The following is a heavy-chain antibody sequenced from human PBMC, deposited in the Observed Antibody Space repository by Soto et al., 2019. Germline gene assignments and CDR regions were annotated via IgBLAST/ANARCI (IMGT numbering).Heavy chain of an antibody. D-gene: IGHD5-12*01. CDR2: IIPIFGTA. V-gene: IGHV1-69*12. CDR3: ASSVANYYSYGMDV. Sequence: QVQLVQSGAEVKKPGSSVKVSCKASGGTFSSYAISWVRQAPGQGLEWMGGIIPIFGTANYAQKFQGRVTITADESTSTAYMELSSLRSEDTAVYYCASSVANYYSYGMDVWGQGTTVTVSS. J-gene: IGHJ6*02. CDR1: GGTFSSYA.